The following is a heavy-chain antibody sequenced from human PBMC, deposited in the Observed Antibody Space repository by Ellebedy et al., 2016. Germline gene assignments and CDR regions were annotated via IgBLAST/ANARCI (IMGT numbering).Heavy chain of an antibody. Sequence: SVKVSXXASGGTFSSYAISWVRQAPGQGLEWMGGIIPIFGTANYAQKFQGRVTITADESTGTAYMELSSLRSEDTAVYYCARDRDVLTGYQLNYWGQGTLVTVSS. CDR1: GGTFSSYA. D-gene: IGHD3-9*01. J-gene: IGHJ4*02. CDR3: ARDRDVLTGYQLNY. V-gene: IGHV1-69*13. CDR2: IIPIFGTA.